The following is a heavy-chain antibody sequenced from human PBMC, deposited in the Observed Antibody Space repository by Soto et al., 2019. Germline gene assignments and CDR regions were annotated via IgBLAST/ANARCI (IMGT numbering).Heavy chain of an antibody. CDR1: GFSLSTSGVG. CDR2: IYWDDDK. Sequence: QITLKESGPTLVKPTQTLTLTCTFSGFSLSTSGVGVGWMRQPPGKALEWLALIYWDDDKRYSPSLKSRLTITKDSSKKHVVLTLTNIDPMDIATEYCAHSIAPRIFDYWSQGTLVTVS. CDR3: AHSIAPRIFDY. J-gene: IGHJ4*02. V-gene: IGHV2-5*02. D-gene: IGHD3-16*02.